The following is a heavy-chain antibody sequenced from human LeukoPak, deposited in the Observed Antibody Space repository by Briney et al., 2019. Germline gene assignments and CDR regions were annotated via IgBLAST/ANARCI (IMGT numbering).Heavy chain of an antibody. CDR2: MSSNGGNT. CDR1: GFTFRTYA. Sequence: GGSLRLSCSASGFTFRTYAMHWVRQAPGKGLEYVSGMSSNGGNTFYTDSMKGRFTISRDNSKNTLYLQMSSLTPEDTAIYYGVKGPGAAAGRGWFDPWGQGALVTVSS. J-gene: IGHJ5*02. CDR3: VKGPGAAAGRGWFDP. D-gene: IGHD6-13*01. V-gene: IGHV3-64D*06.